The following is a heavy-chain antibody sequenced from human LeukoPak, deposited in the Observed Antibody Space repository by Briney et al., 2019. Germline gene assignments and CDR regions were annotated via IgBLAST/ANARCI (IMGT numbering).Heavy chain of an antibody. CDR1: GFSFFSYW. CDR2: INQDGSEK. D-gene: IGHD2-2*02. CDR3: ARDDTSFDY. V-gene: IGHV3-7*01. J-gene: IGHJ4*02. Sequence: GGSLRLSCAASGFSFFSYWMTWVRQAPGKGLEWVASINQDGSEKYYVDSVKGRFTISRDNANNSVYLQMNSLRVEDTAVYYCARDDTSFDYWGQGALVTVSS.